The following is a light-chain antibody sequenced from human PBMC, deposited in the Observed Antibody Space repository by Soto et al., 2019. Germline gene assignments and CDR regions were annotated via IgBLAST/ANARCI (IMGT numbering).Light chain of an antibody. CDR1: QSISSTY. CDR2: CAA. Sequence: EIVVTQSPGTLSLSPGERATLSCRASQSISSTYLAWYQQKRGQAPRLLIYCAASRATGIPDRFSGSGSGTDFTLTINSLELEDFAVYYCRKYGESPRLYSFGQGTKWAIK. V-gene: IGKV3-20*01. J-gene: IGKJ2*01. CDR3: RKYGESPRLYS.